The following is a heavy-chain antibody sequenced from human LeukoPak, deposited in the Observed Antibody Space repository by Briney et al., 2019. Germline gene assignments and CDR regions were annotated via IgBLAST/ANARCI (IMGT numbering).Heavy chain of an antibody. CDR1: GFTFNTYW. D-gene: IGHD5-18*01. Sequence: RGSLRLSCEASGFTFNTYWTTWVRQAPGKGLEWLANIKYDGSYKYYADSVKGRFTISRDNARNSLYLQMNSLRAEDTGVYYCATSLDAAMNTGGQGILVTVS. CDR3: ATSLDAAMNT. V-gene: IGHV3-7*01. J-gene: IGHJ4*02. CDR2: IKYDGSYK.